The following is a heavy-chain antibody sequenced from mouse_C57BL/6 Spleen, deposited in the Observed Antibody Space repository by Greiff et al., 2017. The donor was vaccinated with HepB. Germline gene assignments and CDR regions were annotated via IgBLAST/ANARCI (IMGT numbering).Heavy chain of an antibody. J-gene: IGHJ2*01. CDR2: ISDGGSYT. Sequence: EVQLVESGGGLVKPGGSLKLSCAASGFTFSSYAMSWVRQTPEKRLEWVATISDGGSYTYYPDNVKGRFTISRDNAKNNLYQQMSHLKSEDTAMYYCAREGDGYYVDYWGQGTTLTVSS. D-gene: IGHD2-3*01. CDR3: AREGDGYYVDY. CDR1: GFTFSSYA. V-gene: IGHV5-4*01.